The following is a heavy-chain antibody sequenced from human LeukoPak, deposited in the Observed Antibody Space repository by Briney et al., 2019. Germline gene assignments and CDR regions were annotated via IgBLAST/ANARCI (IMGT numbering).Heavy chain of an antibody. J-gene: IGHJ4*02. D-gene: IGHD3-16*01. CDR1: GFTSTPSE. Sequence: GGSLRLSCAASGFTSTPSELNWVRQAPGKGLEWISYITKSGDRQHYADSVRGRFTISRDNAKNSLYLQMNSLRAEDTAVYYCARDYNYAHGYWGQGTLVTVSS. CDR2: ITKSGDRQ. V-gene: IGHV3-48*03. CDR3: ARDYNYAHGY.